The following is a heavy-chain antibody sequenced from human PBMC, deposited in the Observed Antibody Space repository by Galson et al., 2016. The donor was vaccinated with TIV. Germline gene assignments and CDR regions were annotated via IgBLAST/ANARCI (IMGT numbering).Heavy chain of an antibody. CDR2: ITYDGSNK. CDR1: GFTFSIYA. V-gene: IGHV3-30*18. CDR3: AKDWDAIYYYDNDGDY. Sequence: SLRLSCAASGFTFSIYAMHWVRQAPGKGLEWVGLITYDGSNKWYADSVKGRFTISRDNSKNTLYLQMNSLRVEDTALYYCAKDWDAIYYYDNDGDYWGQGTLVTVSS. D-gene: IGHD3-22*01. J-gene: IGHJ4*02.